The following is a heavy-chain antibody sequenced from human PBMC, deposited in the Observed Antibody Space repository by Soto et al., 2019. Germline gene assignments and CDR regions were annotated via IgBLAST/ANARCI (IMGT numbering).Heavy chain of an antibody. CDR2: ISAYNGNT. J-gene: IGHJ4*02. V-gene: IGHV1-18*04. CDR1: GYTFTSYL. D-gene: IGHD3-10*01. Sequence: ASVKVSCKASGYTFTSYLISWVLQALGQGLEWMGWISAYNGNTNYAQKLQGRVTMTTDTSTSTAYMELRSLRSDDTAVYYCAREAAYGSANYFDYWGQGTLVTVSS. CDR3: AREAAYGSANYFDY.